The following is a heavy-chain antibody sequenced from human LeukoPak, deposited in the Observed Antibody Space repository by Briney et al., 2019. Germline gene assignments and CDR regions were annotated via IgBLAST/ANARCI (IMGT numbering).Heavy chain of an antibody. CDR1: GYSISSGYY. V-gene: IGHV4-38-2*01. Sequence: SETLSLTCAVSGYSISSGYYWGWIRQPPGKGLEWIGSIYYSGSTYYNPSLKSRVTISVDTSKNQFSLKPSSVTAADTAVYYCARTRYYYNSRSYGAPYYFDYWGQGTLVTVSS. J-gene: IGHJ4*02. CDR3: ARTRYYYNSRSYGAPYYFDY. D-gene: IGHD3-10*01. CDR2: IYYSGST.